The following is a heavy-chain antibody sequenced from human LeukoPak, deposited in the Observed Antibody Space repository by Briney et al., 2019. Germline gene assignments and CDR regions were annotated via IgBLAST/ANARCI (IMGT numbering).Heavy chain of an antibody. J-gene: IGHJ4*02. CDR1: GFTFSTYG. CDR2: IWYDGSNQ. CDR3: ARGGVCSSTSCYNDY. D-gene: IGHD2-2*01. Sequence: GRSLRLSCAASGFTFSTYGMHWVRQAPGKGLEWVAVIWYDGSNQYYADWVKGRFTISGDNSKNTLFLQMNSLRAEDTAVYYCARGGVCSSTSCYNDYWGQGTLVTVSS. V-gene: IGHV3-33*01.